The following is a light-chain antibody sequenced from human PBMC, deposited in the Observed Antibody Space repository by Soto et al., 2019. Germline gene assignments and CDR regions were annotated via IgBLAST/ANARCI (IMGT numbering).Light chain of an antibody. CDR3: QQYNSYSLT. V-gene: IGKV1-5*03. CDR2: KAS. Sequence: DIQMTQSPSTLFASIGDRVTITCRASQTINSWLAWYQQKPGKAPKVVIYKASNLESGVPSRFSGSGSGTEFTLTISSLQPDDLATYYCQQYNSYSLTFGGGTKVEIK. CDR1: QTINSW. J-gene: IGKJ4*01.